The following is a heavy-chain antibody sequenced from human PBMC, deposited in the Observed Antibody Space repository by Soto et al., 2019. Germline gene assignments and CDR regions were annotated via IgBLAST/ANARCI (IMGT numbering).Heavy chain of an antibody. CDR1: GGTFSSYA. CDR2: IILIFGTA. Sequence: GASVKVSCKASGGTFSSYAISWVRQAPGQGLELMGGIILIFGTANYAQKFQGRVTITADEFTSTAYMELRSLRSDDTAVYYCARDLAAVAGTANFDYWGQGTLVTVSS. D-gene: IGHD6-19*01. CDR3: ARDLAAVAGTANFDY. J-gene: IGHJ4*02. V-gene: IGHV1-69*13.